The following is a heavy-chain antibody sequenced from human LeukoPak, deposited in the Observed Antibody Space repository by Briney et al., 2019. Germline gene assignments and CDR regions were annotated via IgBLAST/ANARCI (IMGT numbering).Heavy chain of an antibody. CDR3: ARREYYYDSSGYYADDFDY. Sequence: LSLTCAVYGGSFSGYYWSWIRQAPGKGLEWVSYIGSSGSTIYYADSVKGRFTISRDNAKNSLYLQMNSLRAEDTAVYYCARREYYYDSSGYYADDFDYWGQGTLVTVSS. CDR2: IGSSGSTI. J-gene: IGHJ4*02. D-gene: IGHD3-22*01. CDR1: GGSFSGYY. V-gene: IGHV3-11*04.